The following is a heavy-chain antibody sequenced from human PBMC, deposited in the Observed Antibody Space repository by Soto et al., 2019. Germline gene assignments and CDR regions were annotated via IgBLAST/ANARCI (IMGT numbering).Heavy chain of an antibody. V-gene: IGHV3-11*01. CDR2: ISSSGSTI. J-gene: IGHJ6*02. CDR3: ARDIAVAGYYYYYGMDV. Sequence: GESLKISCAASGFTFSDYYLSWIRQAPGKGLEWVSYISSSGSTIYYADSVKGRFTISRDNAKNSLYLQMNSLRAEDTAVYYCARDIAVAGYYYYYGMDVWGQGTTVTVSS. CDR1: GFTFSDYY. D-gene: IGHD6-19*01.